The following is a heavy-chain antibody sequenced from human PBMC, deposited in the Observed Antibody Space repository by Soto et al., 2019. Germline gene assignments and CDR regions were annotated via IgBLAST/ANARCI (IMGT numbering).Heavy chain of an antibody. J-gene: IGHJ4*02. CDR2: IYHSGST. V-gene: IGHV4-4*02. CDR3: ARAYYDILTGYSTATLHFDY. D-gene: IGHD3-9*01. CDR1: GGSISSSNW. Sequence: PSETLSLTCAVSGGSISSSNWWSWVRQPPGKGLEWIGEIYHSGSTNYNPSLKSRVTISVDKSKNQFSLKLSSVTAADTAVYYCARAYYDILTGYSTATLHFDYWGQGTLVTVSS.